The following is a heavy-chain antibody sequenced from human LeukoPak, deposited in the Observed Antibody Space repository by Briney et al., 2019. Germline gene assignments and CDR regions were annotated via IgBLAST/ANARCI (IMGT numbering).Heavy chain of an antibody. V-gene: IGHV4-34*01. CDR1: GGSFSGYY. J-gene: IGHJ4*02. D-gene: IGHD5-24*01. CDR3: ARGGRWLSY. Sequence: PSETLSLTCAVYGGSFSGYYWSWIRQPPGKGLEWIGEINHSGSTNYNPSLKSRVTISVDTSKNQFSLKLSSVTAADTAVYYCARGGRWLSYWGQETLVTVSS. CDR2: INHSGST.